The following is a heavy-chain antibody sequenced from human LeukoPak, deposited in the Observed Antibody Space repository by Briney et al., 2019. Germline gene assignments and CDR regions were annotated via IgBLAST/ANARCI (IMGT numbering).Heavy chain of an antibody. CDR3: ASSIAARPVYYYYMDV. V-gene: IGHV3-30*02. Sequence: GGSLRLSCAASGFTFSSYGMHWVRQAPGKGLEWVAFIRYDGSNKYYADSVKGRFTISRDNSKNTLYLQMNSLRAEDTAVYYCASSIAARPVYYYYMDVWGKGTTVTVSS. D-gene: IGHD6-6*01. J-gene: IGHJ6*03. CDR1: GFTFSSYG. CDR2: IRYDGSNK.